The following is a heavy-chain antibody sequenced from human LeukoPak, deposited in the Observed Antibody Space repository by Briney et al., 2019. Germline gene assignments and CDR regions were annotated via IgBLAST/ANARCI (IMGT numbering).Heavy chain of an antibody. CDR1: GSSISNYY. V-gene: IGHV4-4*07. Sequence: PSETLSLTCSVSGSSISNYYWNWIRQPAGKGLEWIGRLHASGSTRYNPSFGTRVTMSADTSKNQLSLKLTSVTAADTALYFCARDQSGSGGHNNDAFDIWGQGTMVTVYS. CDR2: LHASGST. CDR3: ARDQSGSGGHNNDAFDI. D-gene: IGHD3-16*01. J-gene: IGHJ3*02.